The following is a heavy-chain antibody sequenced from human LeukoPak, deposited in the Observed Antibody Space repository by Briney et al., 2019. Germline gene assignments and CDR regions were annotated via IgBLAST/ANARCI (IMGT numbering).Heavy chain of an antibody. CDR3: VTLITRWELLTLFDY. CDR2: ISYDGSNK. V-gene: IGHV3-30*03. D-gene: IGHD1-26*01. Sequence: GGSLRLSCAASGFTFSSYGMHWVRQAPGKGLEWVAVISYDGSNKYYADSVKGRFTISRDNSKNTLYLQMNSLRAEDTAVYYCVTLITRWELLTLFDYWGQGTLVTVSS. CDR1: GFTFSSYG. J-gene: IGHJ4*02.